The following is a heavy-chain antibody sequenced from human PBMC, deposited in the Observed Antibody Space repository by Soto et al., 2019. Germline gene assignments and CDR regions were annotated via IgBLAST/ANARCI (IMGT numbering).Heavy chain of an antibody. D-gene: IGHD5-18*01. Sequence: QLQLQESGPGLVKPSETLSLTCTVSGGSISSSSYYWGWIRQPPGKGLEWIGSIYYSGSTYYNPSLKRRVTISVDTSKNQCSLKLSSVTAADTAVYYCARGDTFPRAFYIWGQGTMVTVSS. J-gene: IGHJ3*02. V-gene: IGHV4-39*01. CDR3: ARGDTFPRAFYI. CDR2: IYYSGST. CDR1: GGSISSSSYY.